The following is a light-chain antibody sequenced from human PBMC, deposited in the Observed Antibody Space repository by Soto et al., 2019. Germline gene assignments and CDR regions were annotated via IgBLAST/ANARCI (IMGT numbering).Light chain of an antibody. Sequence: IVLTQSPATLSVSPGERATLSCRASQSVSSNLAWHQQRPGQAPRLLIYGASTRATGVPARFSGGGSGTEFTLTITRLEPEDFAVYYCQQYAESPLTFGGGTKVDIK. CDR2: GAS. J-gene: IGKJ4*01. CDR3: QQYAESPLT. CDR1: QSVSSN. V-gene: IGKV3D-15*01.